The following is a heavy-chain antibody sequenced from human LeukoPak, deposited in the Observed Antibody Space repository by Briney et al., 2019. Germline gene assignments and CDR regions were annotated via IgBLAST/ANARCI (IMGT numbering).Heavy chain of an antibody. Sequence: PGGSLRLSCAGSGFTFSRYNLNWFRQAPGKGLERVLSISSSSSYIFYAASVKGRFTVSRDNAKNSLYLQMNSLRAEDTAVYYCARDAQWLVPEGYYFYMDVWGKGITVTVSS. CDR2: ISSSSSYI. D-gene: IGHD6-19*01. CDR1: GFTFSRYN. J-gene: IGHJ6*03. CDR3: ARDAQWLVPEGYYFYMDV. V-gene: IGHV3-21*01.